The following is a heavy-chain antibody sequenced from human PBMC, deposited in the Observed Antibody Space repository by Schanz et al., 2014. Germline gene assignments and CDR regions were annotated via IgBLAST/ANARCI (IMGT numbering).Heavy chain of an antibody. CDR2: MIGSGSSV. CDR1: GFTFSIYG. CDR3: AKDGRLPYYGTGSDFDY. J-gene: IGHJ4*02. D-gene: IGHD3-22*01. V-gene: IGHV3-23*01. Sequence: EVQLLESGGGLVQPGGSLRLSCTVSGFTFSIYGMSWVRQAPGKGLEWVSRMIGSGSSVFYADSVKGRFTISRDNLKNTVYLQMNSLRAGDTAVYYCAKDGRLPYYGTGSDFDYWGQGTLXAVSS.